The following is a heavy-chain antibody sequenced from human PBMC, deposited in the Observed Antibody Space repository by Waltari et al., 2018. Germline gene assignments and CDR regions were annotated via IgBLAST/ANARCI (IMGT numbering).Heavy chain of an antibody. D-gene: IGHD2-15*01. CDR2: IDHSGST. CDR3: ARGKFGGAAY. V-gene: IGHV4-34*01. CDR1: GGSFSGYY. J-gene: IGHJ4*02. Sequence: QVQLQQWGAGLLKPSETLSLTCAVSGGSFSGYYWSWIRQPPGKGVEWIGKIDHSGSTNYNPSLKSRVTISVDTSKNQFSLKLSSVTAADTAVYYCARGKFGGAAYWGQGTPVTVSS.